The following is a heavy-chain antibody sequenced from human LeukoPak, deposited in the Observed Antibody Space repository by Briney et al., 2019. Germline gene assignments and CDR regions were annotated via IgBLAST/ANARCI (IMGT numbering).Heavy chain of an antibody. Sequence: PGRSLRLSCAASGFTFSSYGMHWVRQAPGKGLEWVAVISYDGSNKYYADSVKGRFTISRDNSKNTLYLQMNSLRAEDTAVYYCARDERVVEMATMHYYYYGMDVWGQGTTVTVSS. J-gene: IGHJ6*02. CDR3: ARDERVVEMATMHYYYYGMDV. CDR2: ISYDGSNK. D-gene: IGHD5-24*01. CDR1: GFTFSSYG. V-gene: IGHV3-30*03.